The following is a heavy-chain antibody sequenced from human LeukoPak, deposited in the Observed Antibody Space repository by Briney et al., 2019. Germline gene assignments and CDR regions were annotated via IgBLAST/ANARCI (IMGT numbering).Heavy chain of an antibody. Sequence: ASVKVSCKVSGYTFTDYYMHWVQQAPGKGLEWMGLVDPEDGETIYAEKFQSRVTITADTSTDTAYMELSSLRSEDTAVYYCATDPEIVGATGAPWGQGTLVTVSS. CDR2: VDPEDGET. J-gene: IGHJ5*02. V-gene: IGHV1-69-2*01. CDR3: ATDPEIVGATGAP. D-gene: IGHD1-26*01. CDR1: GYTFTDYY.